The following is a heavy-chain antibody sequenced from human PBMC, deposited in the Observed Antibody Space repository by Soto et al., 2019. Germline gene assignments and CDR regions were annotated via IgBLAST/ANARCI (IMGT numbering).Heavy chain of an antibody. D-gene: IGHD2-15*01. V-gene: IGHV4-4*09. CDR2: IYNSGST. J-gene: IGHJ5*02. CDR1: GGSIRSFS. CDR3: ARFHKYSEANWFDP. Sequence: SETLSLTCSVSGGSIRSFSWSWIRQPPGRGLEWIGYIYNSGSTNYNPSLKSRATISVDTSKNQFSLTLTSVTAADTAVYYCARFHKYSEANWFDPWGQGTLVTVSS.